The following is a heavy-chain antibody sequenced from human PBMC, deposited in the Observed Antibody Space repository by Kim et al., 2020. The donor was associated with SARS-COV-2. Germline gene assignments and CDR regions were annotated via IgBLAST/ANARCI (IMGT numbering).Heavy chain of an antibody. J-gene: IGHJ4*02. Sequence: GGSLRLSCAASGFTFSSYAMHWVRQAPGKGLEWVAVISYDGSNKYYADSVKGRFTISRDNSKNTLYLQMNSLRAEDTAVYYCARVADSTEFDYWGQGTLVTVSS. V-gene: IGHV3-30*04. CDR2: ISYDGSNK. D-gene: IGHD2-2*01. CDR3: ARVADSTEFDY. CDR1: GFTFSSYA.